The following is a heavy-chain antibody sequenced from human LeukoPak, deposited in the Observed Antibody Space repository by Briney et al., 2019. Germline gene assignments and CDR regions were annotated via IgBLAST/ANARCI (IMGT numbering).Heavy chain of an antibody. J-gene: IGHJ4*02. CDR1: GFTFSSYS. CDR3: ARGTAWSFDY. V-gene: IGHV3-21*01. CDR2: ISSSSSYI. D-gene: IGHD3-3*01. Sequence: PGGSLRLSCAASGFTFSSYSMNWVHQAPGKGLECASSISSSSSYIYYADSVKGRFTISRDNAKNSLYLQMNSLRAEDTAVYDCARGTAWSFDYWGQGTLVTVSS.